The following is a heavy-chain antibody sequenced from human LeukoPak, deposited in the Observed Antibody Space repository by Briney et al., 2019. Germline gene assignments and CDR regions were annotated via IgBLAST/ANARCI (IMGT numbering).Heavy chain of an antibody. CDR1: GGTFSSYA. V-gene: IGHV1-69*13. D-gene: IGHD5-18*01. CDR3: ARDRGYSYGGDAFDI. J-gene: IGHJ3*02. CDR2: IIPIFGTA. Sequence: SVKVSCKASGGTFSSYAISWVRQAPGQGLEWMGGIIPIFGTANYAQKFRGRVTITADESTSTAYMELSSLRSEDTAVYYCARDRGYSYGGDAFDIWGQGTMVTVSS.